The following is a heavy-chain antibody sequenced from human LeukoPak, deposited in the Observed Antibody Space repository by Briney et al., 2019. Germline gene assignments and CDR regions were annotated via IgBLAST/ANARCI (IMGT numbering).Heavy chain of an antibody. CDR3: ARPGKVGPAAWPAFDY. D-gene: IGHD2-2*01. J-gene: IGHJ4*02. CDR2: IYYGGRT. CDR1: GGSISSYY. Sequence: SETLSLTCTVSGGSISSYYWSWIRQPPGKGLEWIGYIYYGGRTNYNTSLKSRVTISVDTSKNQFSLKLSSAAGADATVYYCARPGKVGPAAWPAFDYWGQGTLVTVSS. V-gene: IGHV4-59*12.